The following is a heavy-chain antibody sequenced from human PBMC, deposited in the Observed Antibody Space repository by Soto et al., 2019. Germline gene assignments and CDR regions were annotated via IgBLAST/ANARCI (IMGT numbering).Heavy chain of an antibody. V-gene: IGHV3-33*01. D-gene: IGHD3-10*01. CDR1: GFTFSSYG. CDR3: AGDYYGSGSPPGNI. Sequence: QVQLVESGGGVVQPGRSLRLSCAASGFTFSSYGMHWVRQAPGKGLEWVAVIWYDGSNKYYADSVKGRFTISRDNSKNALYLQMNSLRAEDTAVYYCAGDYYGSGSPPGNIWGQGTMVTVSS. CDR2: IWYDGSNK. J-gene: IGHJ3*02.